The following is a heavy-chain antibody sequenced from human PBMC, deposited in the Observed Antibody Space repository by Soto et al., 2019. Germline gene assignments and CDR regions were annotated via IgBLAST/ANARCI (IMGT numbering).Heavy chain of an antibody. CDR2: ISGSGGST. V-gene: IGHV3-23*01. Sequence: PGGSLRLSCAAPGFTFSSYAMSWVRQAPGKGLEWVSAISGSGGSTYYADSVKGRFTISSDNSKNTLYLQMNSLRAEDTAVYYCAKGWHQLVPPYYYYGMDVWGQGTTVTVSS. CDR1: GFTFSSYA. D-gene: IGHD6-13*01. CDR3: AKGWHQLVPPYYYYGMDV. J-gene: IGHJ6*02.